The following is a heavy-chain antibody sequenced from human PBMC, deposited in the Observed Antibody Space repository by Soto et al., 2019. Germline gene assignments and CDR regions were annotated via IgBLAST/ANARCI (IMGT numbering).Heavy chain of an antibody. Sequence: GAPVKVSCKASGYTFTGYYMHWVRQAPGQGLEWMGWINPNSGGTNYAQKFQGWVTMTRDTSISTACMELSRLRSDDTAVYYCARGSTVTTFLVYYYYGMDVWGQGTTVTVSS. CDR3: ARGSTVTTFLVYYYYGMDV. CDR2: INPNSGGT. J-gene: IGHJ6*02. V-gene: IGHV1-2*04. D-gene: IGHD4-4*01. CDR1: GYTFTGYY.